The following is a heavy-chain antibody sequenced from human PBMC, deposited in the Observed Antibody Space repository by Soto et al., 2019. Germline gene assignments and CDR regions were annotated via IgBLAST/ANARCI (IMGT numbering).Heavy chain of an antibody. Sequence: NPSETLSLTCAVYGGSFSGYYWSWIRQPPGKGLEWIGEINHSGSTNYNPSLKSRVTISVDTSKNQFSLKLSSVTAADTAVYYCARGGYDRYNWFDPWGQGTLVTVSS. CDR2: INHSGST. CDR3: ARGGYDRYNWFDP. D-gene: IGHD3-3*01. J-gene: IGHJ5*02. V-gene: IGHV4-34*01. CDR1: GGSFSGYY.